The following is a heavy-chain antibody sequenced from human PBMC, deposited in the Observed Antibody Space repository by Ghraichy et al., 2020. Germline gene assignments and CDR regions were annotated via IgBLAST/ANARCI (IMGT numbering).Heavy chain of an antibody. CDR3: AKDFFLRTYYYGMDV. V-gene: IGHV3-43*01. CDR1: GFTFDDYT. J-gene: IGHJ6*02. Sequence: GGSLRLSCAASGFTFDDYTMHWVRQAPGKGLEWVSLISWDGGRTYYADSVKGRFTISRDNSKNSLYLQMNSLRTEDTALYYCAKDFFLRTYYYGMDVWGQGPTVAVS. CDR2: ISWDGGRT.